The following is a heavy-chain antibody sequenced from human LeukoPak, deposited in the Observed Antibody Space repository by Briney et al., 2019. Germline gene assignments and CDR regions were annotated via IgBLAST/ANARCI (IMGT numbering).Heavy chain of an antibody. J-gene: IGHJ4*02. Sequence: PSETLSLTCTVSGGSISSSTYYWGWIRRPPGKGLEWIGSIYYSGSTYYNPSLKSRVTISVDTSRNHFSLKLYSVTAADTAVYYCARHEVGYCSGGSCPYYFDYWGQGTLVTVSS. CDR1: GGSISSSTYY. CDR2: IYYSGST. D-gene: IGHD2-15*01. CDR3: ARHEVGYCSGGSCPYYFDY. V-gene: IGHV4-39*01.